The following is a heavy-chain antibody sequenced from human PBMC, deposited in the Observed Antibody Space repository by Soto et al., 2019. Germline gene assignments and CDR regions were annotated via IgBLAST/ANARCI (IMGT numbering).Heavy chain of an antibody. J-gene: IGHJ6*02. CDR2: IYYSGNT. V-gene: IGHV4-31*03. CDR3: ARVVVTASYYYYAMDV. D-gene: IGHD2-15*01. CDR1: GGSISSGGYY. Sequence: QVQLQESGPGLVETSQTLSLICTVSGGSISSGGYYWSWIRQHPGKGLEWIAYIYYSGNTFYNPSLQSGVTISVDASKNQFSLKLSSVTAADTAVYYCARVVVTASYYYYAMDVWGQGTTVTVSS.